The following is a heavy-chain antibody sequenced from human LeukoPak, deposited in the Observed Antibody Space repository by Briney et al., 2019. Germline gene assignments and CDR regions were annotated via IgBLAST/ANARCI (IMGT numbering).Heavy chain of an antibody. J-gene: IGHJ4*02. D-gene: IGHD2-21*01. CDR2: IRYDGNNK. CDR3: AKIEGKYPLANVPDH. CDR1: GFTFSTYG. Sequence: PGGSLKLSCAASGFTFSTYGMHWVRQAPGKGLEWVAVIRYDGNNKYYADFVKGRFTISRDNSKNTLYLHMNSLRTEDTAVYYCAKIEGKYPLANVPDHWGQGTLVTVSS. V-gene: IGHV3-30*02.